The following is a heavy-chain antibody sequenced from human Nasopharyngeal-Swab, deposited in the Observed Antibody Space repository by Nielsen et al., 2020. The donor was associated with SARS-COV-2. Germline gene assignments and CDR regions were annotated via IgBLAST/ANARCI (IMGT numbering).Heavy chain of an antibody. J-gene: IGHJ6*02. CDR3: AKAPYLRGLDV. D-gene: IGHD2-21*01. Sequence: GGSLRLSCAASGFTFNSYAMSWVRQAPGKGLEWVSIISGSGDTTYYADSVKDRFTISRDNSKNTLYLQTNSLRVEDTAVYYCAKAPYLRGLDVWGQGITVTVSS. V-gene: IGHV3-23*01. CDR1: GFTFNSYA. CDR2: ISGSGDTT.